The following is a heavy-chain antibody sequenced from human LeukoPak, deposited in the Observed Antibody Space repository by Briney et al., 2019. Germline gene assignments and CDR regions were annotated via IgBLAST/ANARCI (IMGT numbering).Heavy chain of an antibody. Sequence: PGGSLRLSCGASGFNISTYSMMWVRQTPDKGLEWISYISGGTTTKHYADSVRGRFTVSRDNAMESVHLQMDSLRGDDTAVYYCARVVYPGMDVWGLGITVIVSS. CDR3: ARVVYPGMDV. CDR2: ISGGTTTK. V-gene: IGHV3-48*04. CDR1: GFNISTYS. D-gene: IGHD5/OR15-5a*01. J-gene: IGHJ6*02.